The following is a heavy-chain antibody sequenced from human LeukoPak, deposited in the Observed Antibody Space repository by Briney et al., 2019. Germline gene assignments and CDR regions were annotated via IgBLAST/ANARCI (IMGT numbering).Heavy chain of an antibody. D-gene: IGHD4-23*01. J-gene: IGHJ4*02. CDR1: GFTFSSYE. V-gene: IGHV3-48*03. Sequence: PGGSLRLACAASGFTFSSYEMNWVRQAPGKGLEWVAYSSYSGSIIYYADSVKGRFTISRDNSKNLLYLQMSSLRAEDTAVYYCVRDNGGTSPFDYWGQGTLVTVSS. CDR2: SSYSGSII. CDR3: VRDNGGTSPFDY.